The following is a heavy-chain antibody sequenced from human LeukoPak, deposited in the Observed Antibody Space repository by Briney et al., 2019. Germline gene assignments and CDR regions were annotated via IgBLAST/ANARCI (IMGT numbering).Heavy chain of an antibody. Sequence: GGSLRLSCAASGFTFSSYWMSWVRQAPGKGLEWVANIKQDGSEKYYVDSVKGRFTISRDDSTNTLYLQMNSLKSEDTAVYYCTTYGSGRKFDYWGQGILVTVSS. CDR3: TTYGSGRKFDY. CDR1: GFTFSSYW. D-gene: IGHD3-10*01. V-gene: IGHV3-7*03. CDR2: IKQDGSEK. J-gene: IGHJ4*02.